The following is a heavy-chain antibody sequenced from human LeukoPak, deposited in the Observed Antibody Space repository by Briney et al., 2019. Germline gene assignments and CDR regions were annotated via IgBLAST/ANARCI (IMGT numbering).Heavy chain of an antibody. J-gene: IGHJ3*02. CDR2: IYYSGST. Sequence: SETLSLTCTVSGGSISSHYWSWIRQPPGKGLEWIGYIYYSGSTNYNPSLKSRVTISVDTSKNQFSLKLSSVTAADTAVYYCARGGYSPFDAFDIWGQGTMVTVSS. D-gene: IGHD3-22*01. V-gene: IGHV4-59*11. CDR3: ARGGYSPFDAFDI. CDR1: GGSISSHY.